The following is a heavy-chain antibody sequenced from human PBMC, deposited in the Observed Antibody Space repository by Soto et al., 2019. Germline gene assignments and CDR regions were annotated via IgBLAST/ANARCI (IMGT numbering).Heavy chain of an antibody. CDR1: GYTFTSYG. J-gene: IGHJ4*02. CDR3: AREFERGYSYGSGGFDY. Sequence: ASVKVSCKASGYTFTSYGISWVRQAPGQGPEWMGWIGAYNGNTNYAQKLQGRVTMTTDTSTSTAYMELRSLRSDDTAVYYCAREFERGYSYGSGGFDYWGQGTLVTVSS. CDR2: IGAYNGNT. V-gene: IGHV1-18*04. D-gene: IGHD5-18*01.